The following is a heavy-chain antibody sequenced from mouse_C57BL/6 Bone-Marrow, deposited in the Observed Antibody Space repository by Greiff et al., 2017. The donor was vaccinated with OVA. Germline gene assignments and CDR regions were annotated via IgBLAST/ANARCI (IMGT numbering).Heavy chain of an antibody. CDR1: GFNIQDDY. D-gene: IGHD2-5*01. Sequence: VQLKASGAELVRPGASVQLSCTASGFNIQDDYMHWVKQRPEQGLEWIGWIDPENGDTEYASKFQGKATITAATSTNTAYLQLSSLTSEDTAVYYCTLYSNYVAYWGQGTLVTVSA. CDR3: TLYSNYVAY. V-gene: IGHV14-4*01. CDR2: IDPENGDT. J-gene: IGHJ3*01.